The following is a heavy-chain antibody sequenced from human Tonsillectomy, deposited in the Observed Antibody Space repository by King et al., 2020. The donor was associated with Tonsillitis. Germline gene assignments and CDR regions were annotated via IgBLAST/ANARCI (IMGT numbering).Heavy chain of an antibody. D-gene: IGHD2-15*01. CDR2: IGAADDT. J-gene: IGHJ6*03. Sequence: QLVQSGGGLVQPGGSLRLSCAASGFTFSSYDMHWVRQTTGKGLEWVSAIGAADDTYYPGSVKGRFTISRENAKNSLFLQMNSLRAGDTAVYYCARGRCSCGSCYPYYYYYHMDVWGKGTTVTVSS. CDR3: ARGRCSCGSCYPYYYYYHMDV. CDR1: GFTFSSYD. V-gene: IGHV3-13*04.